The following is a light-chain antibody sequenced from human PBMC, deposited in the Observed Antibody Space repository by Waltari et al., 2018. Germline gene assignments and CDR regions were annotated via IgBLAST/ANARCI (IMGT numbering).Light chain of an antibody. CDR1: ESVGTS. V-gene: IGKV3-11*01. Sequence: EIVLTQSPATLSLSPGERATLPCRASESVGTSLAWYQQKPGQAPRFLIYDASYRATGVPARFSGSGSGTDFTLTISSLEPEDFAVYYCQRRSNWPPVTFGQGTRLDIK. CDR3: QRRSNWPPVT. J-gene: IGKJ5*01. CDR2: DAS.